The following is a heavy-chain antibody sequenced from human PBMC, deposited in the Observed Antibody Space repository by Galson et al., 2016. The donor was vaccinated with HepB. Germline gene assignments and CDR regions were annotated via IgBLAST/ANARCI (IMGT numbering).Heavy chain of an antibody. D-gene: IGHD4-17*01. CDR3: AGTTVSYYDY. J-gene: IGHJ4*02. V-gene: IGHV3-23*01. CDR2: IIASGSST. Sequence: SLRLSCAASGFTFSSYAMNWVRQTPGKGLEWVPGIIASGSSTYYADSVKGRFTISRDNSKNTLYLQMNSLRAEDTAVYYCAGTTVSYYDYWGQGTLVTVSS. CDR1: GFTFSSYA.